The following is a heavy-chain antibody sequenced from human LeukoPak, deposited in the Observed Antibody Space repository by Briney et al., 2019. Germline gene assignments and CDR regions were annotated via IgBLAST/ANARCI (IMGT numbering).Heavy chain of an antibody. CDR2: ISSSSSYI. J-gene: IGHJ4*02. V-gene: IGHV3-21*01. CDR1: GFTFSSYN. D-gene: IGHD2-2*02. Sequence: GGSLRLSCAASGFTFSSYNMNWVRQAPGKGLEWVSSISSSSSYIYYADSVKGRFIISRDNSKNTLHLQMNSLRAEDTAVYYCARDEAADCSSTSCYMDYWGQGTLVTVSS. CDR3: ARDEAADCSSTSCYMDY.